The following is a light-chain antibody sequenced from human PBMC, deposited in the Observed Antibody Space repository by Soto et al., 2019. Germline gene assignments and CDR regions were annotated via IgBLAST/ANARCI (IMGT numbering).Light chain of an antibody. Sequence: QAVVTQDTSLNVSPGGRVTLTCGSSSGAVTSGQYPFWFQQKPGQAPKTLIYDTSRRHSWTPARFSGSLLGGKAALTLSGTQPEDAAEYYCLLSYNGVQVFGGGTKLTVL. J-gene: IGLJ3*02. V-gene: IGLV7-46*01. CDR1: SGAVTSGQY. CDR2: DTS. CDR3: LLSYNGVQV.